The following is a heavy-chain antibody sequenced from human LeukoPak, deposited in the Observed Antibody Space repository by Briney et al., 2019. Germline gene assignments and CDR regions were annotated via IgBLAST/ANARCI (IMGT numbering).Heavy chain of an antibody. J-gene: IGHJ4*02. Sequence: GGSLRLSCAASGFTFSSYSMNWVRQAPGKGLEWVSSISSSSYIYYADSVKGRFTISRDNAKNSLYLQMNSLRAEDTAVYYCARKPITGTTAIDYWGQGTLVTVSS. CDR2: ISSSSYI. CDR3: ARKPITGTTAIDY. V-gene: IGHV3-21*01. CDR1: GFTFSSYS. D-gene: IGHD1-7*01.